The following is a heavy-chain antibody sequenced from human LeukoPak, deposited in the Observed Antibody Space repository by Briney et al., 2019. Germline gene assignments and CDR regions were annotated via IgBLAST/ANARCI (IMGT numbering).Heavy chain of an antibody. CDR1: GFTFSNYW. J-gene: IGHJ4*02. V-gene: IGHV3-7*01. D-gene: IGHD3-3*01. CDR3: ARAYYDFWSGYYPRFDY. CDR2: IKQDGSEK. Sequence: GGSLRLSCAASGFTFSNYWMSWVRQAPGKGLEWVANIKQDGSEKYYVDSVKGRFTISRDNAKNSLYLQMNSLRAEDTAVYYCARAYYDFWSGYYPRFDYWGQGTLVTVSS.